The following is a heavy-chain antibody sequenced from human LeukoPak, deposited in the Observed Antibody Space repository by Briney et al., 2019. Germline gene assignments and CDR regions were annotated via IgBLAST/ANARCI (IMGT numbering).Heavy chain of an antibody. V-gene: IGHV1-18*01. CDR1: GYTFTSYG. CDR2: ISAYNGNT. CDR3: ARDRTLRIQLWLRDLGY. D-gene: IGHD5-18*01. J-gene: IGHJ4*02. Sequence: ASVKVSCKASGYTFTSYGISWVRQAPGQGLEWMGWISAYNGNTNYAQKLQGRVTMTRDTSISTAYMELSRLRSDDTAVYYCARDRTLRIQLWLRDLGYWGQGTLVTVSS.